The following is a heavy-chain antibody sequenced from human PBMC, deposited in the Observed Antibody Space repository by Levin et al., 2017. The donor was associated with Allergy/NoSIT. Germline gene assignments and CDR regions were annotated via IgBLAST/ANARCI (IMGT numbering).Heavy chain of an antibody. V-gene: IGHV4-34*01. Sequence: SETLSLTCGVYGGSFSGYWSWIRQPPGKGLEWIGEISHSGITNYNPSLESRVTMSVDTSKNQFSLKLSSVTAADTAIYYCSRVPMGFKNSFDHWGQGTLVTVSS. CDR1: GGSFSGY. D-gene: IGHD1-26*01. CDR3: SRVPMGFKNSFDH. CDR2: ISHSGIT. J-gene: IGHJ5*02.